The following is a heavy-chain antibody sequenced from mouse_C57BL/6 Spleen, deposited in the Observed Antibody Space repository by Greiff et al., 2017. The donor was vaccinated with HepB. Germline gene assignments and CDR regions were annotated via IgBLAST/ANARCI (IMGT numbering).Heavy chain of an antibody. CDR1: GYTFTSYW. CDR2: IHPNSGST. D-gene: IGHD2-12*01. V-gene: IGHV1-64*01. J-gene: IGHJ2*01. CDR3: ARTGRREAYFDY. Sequence: VQLQQPGAELVKPGASVKLSCKASGYTFTSYWMHWVKQRPGQGLEWIGMIHPNSGSTNYNEKFKSKATLTVDKSSSTAYMQLSSLTSEDSAVYYCARTGRREAYFDYWGQGTTLTVSS.